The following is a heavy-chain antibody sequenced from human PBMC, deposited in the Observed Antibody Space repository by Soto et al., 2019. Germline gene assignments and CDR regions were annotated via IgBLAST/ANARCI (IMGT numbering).Heavy chain of an antibody. V-gene: IGHV1-2*04. Sequence: ASVKVSCKASGYTFTGYYMHWVRQAPGQGPEWMGWINPNSGGTNYAQKFQGWVTMTRDTSISTAYMELSRLRSDDTAVYYCARVTLTGDLDYWGQGTLVTVSS. CDR2: INPNSGGT. CDR3: ARVTLTGDLDY. J-gene: IGHJ4*02. CDR1: GYTFTGYY. D-gene: IGHD7-27*01.